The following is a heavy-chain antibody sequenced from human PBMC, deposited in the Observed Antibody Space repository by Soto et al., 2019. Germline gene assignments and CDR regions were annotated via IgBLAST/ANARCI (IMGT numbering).Heavy chain of an antibody. CDR3: AKEVWSGPMDV. D-gene: IGHD3-3*01. V-gene: IGHV3-23*01. J-gene: IGHJ6*02. Sequence: GGSLRLSCAASGFTFSSYAMAWVRQAPGKGLEWVSTIRASGTSTYYADSVEGRFSISRDNSKNTLYLQMNSLGAEDTAVYYCAKEVWSGPMDVWGQGTTVTVSS. CDR1: GFTFSSYA. CDR2: IRASGTST.